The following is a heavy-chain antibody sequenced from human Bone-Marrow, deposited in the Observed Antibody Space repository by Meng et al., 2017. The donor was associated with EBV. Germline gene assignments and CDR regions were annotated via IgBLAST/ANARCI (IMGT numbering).Heavy chain of an antibody. J-gene: IGHJ4*01. CDR3: AKEGTGSRYTFDH. D-gene: IGHD1-26*01. Sequence: QAQLGESGGGVVQPGRSLRLSCAASAFPFSHYGMHWVRQAPGKGLEWVAVVSADGDTTYFAASVKGRFTVSRDNSNNNLYLQMNSLTTEDTALYYCAKEGTGSRYTFDHWGHGTLVTVSS. V-gene: IGHV3-30*18. CDR2: VSADGDTT. CDR1: AFPFSHYG.